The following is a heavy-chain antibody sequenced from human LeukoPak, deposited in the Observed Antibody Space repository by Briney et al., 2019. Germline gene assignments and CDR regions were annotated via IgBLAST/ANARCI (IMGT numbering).Heavy chain of an antibody. CDR3: ARADWYEYYFDY. CDR2: IYYSGST. CDR1: GGSISSSSYY. V-gene: IGHV4-39*01. J-gene: IGHJ4*02. D-gene: IGHD3-9*01. Sequence: SETLSLTCTVSGGSISSSSYYWGWIRQPPGKGLEWIGSIYYSGSTYYNPSLKSRVTISVDTSKNQFSLKLSSVTAADTAVYYCARADWYEYYFDYWGQGTLVTVPS.